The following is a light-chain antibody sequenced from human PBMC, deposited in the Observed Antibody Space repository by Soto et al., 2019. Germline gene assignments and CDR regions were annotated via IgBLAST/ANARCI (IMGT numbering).Light chain of an antibody. CDR1: SNDVGGYNH. CDR2: EVS. Sequence: QSALTQPASVSGSPGQSITISCTGTSNDVGGYNHVSWYQQHPGKAPKVMIYEVSNRPSGVSNRFSGSKSGNTASLSISGLQDEDEADYYCSSYTYSSTLVFGGGTKLTVL. J-gene: IGLJ3*02. CDR3: SSYTYSSTLV. V-gene: IGLV2-14*01.